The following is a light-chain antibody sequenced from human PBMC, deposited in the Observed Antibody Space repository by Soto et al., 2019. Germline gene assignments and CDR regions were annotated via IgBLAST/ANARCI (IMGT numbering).Light chain of an antibody. CDR2: EVS. J-gene: IGLJ2*01. CDR3: CSYSGSSNFLV. Sequence: QSALTQPASVSGSPGQSITISCSGTSSDVGGYHFVSWYQQHPGKAPKLMLSEVSKRPSGVSTRFSGSKSGNTASLTISGLQADDEADYYCCSYSGSSNFLVFGGGTKLTVL. CDR1: SSDVGGYHF. V-gene: IGLV2-23*02.